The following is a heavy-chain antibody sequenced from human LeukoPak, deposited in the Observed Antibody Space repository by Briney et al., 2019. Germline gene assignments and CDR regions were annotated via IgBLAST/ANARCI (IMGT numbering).Heavy chain of an antibody. J-gene: IGHJ6*02. V-gene: IGHV4-34*01. Sequence: SETLSLTCAVYGGSFSGYYWSWIRQPPGKGLEWIGEINHSGSTNYNPSLKSRVTISVDTSKNQFSLELSSVTAADTAVYYCARDRVVVVAAMVIYYGMDVWGQGTTVTVSS. CDR3: ARDRVVVVAAMVIYYGMDV. D-gene: IGHD2-15*01. CDR1: GGSFSGYY. CDR2: INHSGST.